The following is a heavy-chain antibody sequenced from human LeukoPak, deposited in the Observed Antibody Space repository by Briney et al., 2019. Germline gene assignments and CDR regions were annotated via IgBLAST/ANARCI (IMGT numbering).Heavy chain of an antibody. V-gene: IGHV3-48*02. CDR1: GFTFSSYS. CDR3: ARDLDVGIVVVIFDY. CDR2: ISSSSSTI. D-gene: IGHD3-22*01. J-gene: IGHJ4*01. Sequence: GGSLRLSCAASGFTFSSYSMDWVRQAPGKGLEWVSYISSSSSTIYYADSVKGRFTISRDNAKNSLYLQMNSLRDEDTAVYYCARDLDVGIVVVIFDYWGQEPWSPSPQ.